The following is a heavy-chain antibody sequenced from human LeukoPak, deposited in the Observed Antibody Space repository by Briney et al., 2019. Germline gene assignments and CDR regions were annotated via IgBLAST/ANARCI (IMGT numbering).Heavy chain of an antibody. V-gene: IGHV1-24*01. CDR2: FDPEDGET. D-gene: IGHD3-22*01. J-gene: IGHJ4*02. CDR3: ATYNYYDSSGYYYFDY. Sequence: ASVKVSCKVSGYTLTELSMHRVRQAPGKGLEWMGGFDPEDGETIYAQKFQGRVSMTEDTSTDTAYMELSSLRSEDTAVYYCATYNYYDSSGYYYFDYWGQGTLVTVSS. CDR1: GYTLTELS.